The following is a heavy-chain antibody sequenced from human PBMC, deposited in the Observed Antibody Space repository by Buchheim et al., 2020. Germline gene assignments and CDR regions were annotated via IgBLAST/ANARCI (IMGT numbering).Heavy chain of an antibody. J-gene: IGHJ4*02. D-gene: IGHD5-18*01. CDR1: GDSISTYY. CDR2: IYYSGST. Sequence: QVQLQESGPGLVKPSETLSLTCTVSGDSISTYYWSWIRQPPGNGLEWIGYIYYSGSTNCNPSLKSRVTISLDMSNNQFSLKLSSVTAADTAVYYCARTYNYGPYYFDYWGQGTL. CDR3: ARTYNYGPYYFDY. V-gene: IGHV4-59*01.